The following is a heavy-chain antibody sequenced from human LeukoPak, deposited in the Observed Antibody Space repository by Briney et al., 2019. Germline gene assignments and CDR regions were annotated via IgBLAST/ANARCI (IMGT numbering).Heavy chain of an antibody. CDR2: ISGSGART. Sequence: GGSLRLSCAASGFTFSSYAMTWVRRAPGKGLEWVSTISGSGARTYYADSVRGRFTISRDNSKNTLYLQMNSLRAEDTAVYYCAKDTPYSSGWYGTEFDYWGQGTLVTVSS. D-gene: IGHD6-19*01. CDR3: AKDTPYSSGWYGTEFDY. J-gene: IGHJ4*02. V-gene: IGHV3-23*01. CDR1: GFTFSSYA.